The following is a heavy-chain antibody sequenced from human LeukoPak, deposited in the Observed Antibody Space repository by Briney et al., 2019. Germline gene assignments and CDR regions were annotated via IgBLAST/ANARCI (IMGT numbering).Heavy chain of an antibody. V-gene: IGHV4-59*01. CDR3: ARGAVAYYYFDN. CDR2: MYYSGST. CDR1: GGSISSYY. D-gene: IGHD6-19*01. Sequence: SETLSLTCTVSGGSISSYYWSWIRQPPGKGLEWIGYMYYSGSTNYNPSLKSRVTISVDTSKNQFSLKLSSVTAADTAVYYCARGAVAYYYFDNWGQGTLVTVPS. J-gene: IGHJ4*02.